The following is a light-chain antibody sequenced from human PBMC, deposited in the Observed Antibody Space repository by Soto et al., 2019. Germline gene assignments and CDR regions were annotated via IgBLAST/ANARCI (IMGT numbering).Light chain of an antibody. V-gene: IGKV1D-13*01. CDR1: QGISSA. CDR2: DAS. CDR3: QQFNNYPHT. J-gene: IGKJ3*01. Sequence: AIQLTQSPSSLSASVGDRVTITCRASQGISSALAWYQQKPGKAPKLLIYDASSLESGVPSRFSGSGSGTDFTLTIISLQPEDFATSYCQQFNNYPHTFGPGTKVDIK.